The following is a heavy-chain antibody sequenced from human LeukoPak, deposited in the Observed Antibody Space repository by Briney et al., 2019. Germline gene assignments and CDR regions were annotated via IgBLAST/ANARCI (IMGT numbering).Heavy chain of an antibody. Sequence: ASVKVSCKASGYTFTGYYMHWVRQAPGQGLEWMGWINPNSGGTNYAQKFQGRVTITADKSTSTAYMELSSLRSEDTAVYYCARSKGSGSLSYFDYWGQGTLVTVSS. CDR3: ARSKGSGSLSYFDY. V-gene: IGHV1-2*02. CDR2: INPNSGGT. J-gene: IGHJ4*02. D-gene: IGHD3-10*01. CDR1: GYTFTGYY.